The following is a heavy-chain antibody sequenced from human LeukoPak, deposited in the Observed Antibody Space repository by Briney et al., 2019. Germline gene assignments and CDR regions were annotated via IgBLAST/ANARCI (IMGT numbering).Heavy chain of an antibody. CDR1: GGSFSGYY. CDR3: ARLKGYYGSGSYFDY. V-gene: IGHV4-34*01. J-gene: IGHJ4*02. CDR2: INHSGST. Sequence: KPSETLSLTCAVYGGSFSGYYWSWIRQPPGKGLEWIGEINHSGSTNYNPSLKSRVTISVDTSKNQFSLKLSSVTAADTAVYYCARLKGYYGSGSYFDYWGQGTLVTVSS. D-gene: IGHD3-10*01.